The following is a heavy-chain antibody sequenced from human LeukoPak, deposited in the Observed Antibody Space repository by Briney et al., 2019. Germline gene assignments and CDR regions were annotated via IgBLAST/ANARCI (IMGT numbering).Heavy chain of an antibody. V-gene: IGHV4-39*01. CDR3: ARQPCSGGSCRFDY. CDR1: GGSISSSSYY. D-gene: IGHD2-15*01. CDR2: IYYSGST. J-gene: IGHJ4*02. Sequence: SETLSLTCTVSGGSISSSSYYWGWIRQPPGKGLEWIGSIYYSGSTYYNPSLKGRVTISVDTSKNQFSLKLSSVTAADTAVYYCARQPCSGGSCRFDYWGQGTLVTVSS.